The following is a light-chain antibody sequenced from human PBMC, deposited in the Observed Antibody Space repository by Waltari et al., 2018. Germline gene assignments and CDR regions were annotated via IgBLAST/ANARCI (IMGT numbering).Light chain of an antibody. J-gene: IGLJ1*01. Sequence: QSALAQPPSASGSPGQSVTIPCTGASSDIATYNFVSWYQQHPGKAPKLIIYEVSTRPSGVPDRFSGSKSGNTASLTVSGLQTEDEADYYCSSYTDTNNFVFGTGTKVTV. CDR2: EVS. CDR3: SSYTDTNNFV. V-gene: IGLV2-8*01. CDR1: SSDIATYNF.